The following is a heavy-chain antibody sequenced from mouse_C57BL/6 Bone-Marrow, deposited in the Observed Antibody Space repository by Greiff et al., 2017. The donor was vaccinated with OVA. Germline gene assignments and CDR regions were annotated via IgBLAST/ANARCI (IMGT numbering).Heavy chain of an antibody. CDR3: ARLRLGYYFDY. J-gene: IGHJ2*01. V-gene: IGHV3-6*01. CDR1: GYSITSGYY. CDR2: ISYDGSN. D-gene: IGHD2-12*01. Sequence: ESGPGLVKPSQSLSLTCSVTGYSITSGYYWNWIRQFPGNKLEWMGYISYDGSNNYNPSLKNRISITRDTSKNQFFLKLNSVTTEDTATYYCARLRLGYYFDYWGQGTTLTVSS.